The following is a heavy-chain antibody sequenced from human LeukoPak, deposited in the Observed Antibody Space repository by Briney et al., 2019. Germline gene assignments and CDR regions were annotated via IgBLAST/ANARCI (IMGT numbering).Heavy chain of an antibody. CDR2: ISSSGSTI. V-gene: IGHV3-11*01. D-gene: IGHD2-2*01. Sequence: GGSLRLSCAASGFTFSDYYMSWIHQAPGKGLEWVSYISSSGSTIYYANSVKGRFTISRDNAKNSLYLQMNSLRAEDTAVYYCARRYCSSTSCYGEGTEYYFDYWGQGTLVTVSS. CDR1: GFTFSDYY. J-gene: IGHJ4*02. CDR3: ARRYCSSTSCYGEGTEYYFDY.